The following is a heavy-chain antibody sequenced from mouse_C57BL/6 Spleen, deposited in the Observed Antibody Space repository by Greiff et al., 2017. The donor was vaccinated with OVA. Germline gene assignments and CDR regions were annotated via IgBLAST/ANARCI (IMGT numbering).Heavy chain of an antibody. V-gene: IGHV1-76*01. Sequence: VKLVESGAELVRPGASVKLSCKASGYTFTDYYINWVKQRPGQGLEWIARIYPGSGNTYYNEKFKGKATLTAEKSSSTAYMQLSSLTSEDSAVYFCAREGYDGYSYYFDYWGQGTTLTVSS. J-gene: IGHJ2*01. CDR1: GYTFTDYY. D-gene: IGHD2-3*01. CDR2: IYPGSGNT. CDR3: AREGYDGYSYYFDY.